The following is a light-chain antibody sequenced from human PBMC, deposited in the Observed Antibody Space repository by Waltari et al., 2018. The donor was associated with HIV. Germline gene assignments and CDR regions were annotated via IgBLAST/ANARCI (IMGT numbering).Light chain of an antibody. CDR1: SSDVGSYAL. V-gene: IGLV2-23*02. J-gene: IGLJ2*01. Sequence: QSALTQPASVSGSPGQSITISCTGTSSDVGSYALVSWYQQYPGKAPKLMIFEVNRRPSGGSNRFSGSRSGNSASLTISGLQAEDEAYYYCCSYAGSGTSDVLFGGGTKLNVL. CDR3: CSYAGSGTSDVL. CDR2: EVN.